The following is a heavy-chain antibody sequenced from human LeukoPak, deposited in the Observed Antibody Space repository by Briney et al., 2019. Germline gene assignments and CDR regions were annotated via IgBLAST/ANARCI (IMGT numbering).Heavy chain of an antibody. D-gene: IGHD3-10*01. Sequence: GGSLRLSCAASGFTFSSYGMHWVRQAPGKGLEWVAVISYDGSNKYYADSVKGRFTISRDNSKNTLYLQMNSLRAEDTAVYYCAKLPEVWGVTDPNDYWGQGTLVTVSS. V-gene: IGHV3-30*18. CDR1: GFTFSSYG. J-gene: IGHJ4*02. CDR3: AKLPEVWGVTDPNDY. CDR2: ISYDGSNK.